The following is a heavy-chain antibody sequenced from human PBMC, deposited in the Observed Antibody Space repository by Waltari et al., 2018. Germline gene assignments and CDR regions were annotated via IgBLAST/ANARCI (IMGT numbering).Heavy chain of an antibody. V-gene: IGHV1-18*01. Sequence: QVQLVQSGAEVKKPGASVKVSCKASGYTFTSYGISWVRQAPGQGLEWMGWISAYNGNTNYAQKLQGRVTMTTDTSTSTAYMELRSLRSDDTAVYYCARDMVPHDYGDYHLWFDPWGQGTLVTVSS. CDR1: GYTFTSYG. CDR2: ISAYNGNT. D-gene: IGHD4-17*01. J-gene: IGHJ5*02. CDR3: ARDMVPHDYGDYHLWFDP.